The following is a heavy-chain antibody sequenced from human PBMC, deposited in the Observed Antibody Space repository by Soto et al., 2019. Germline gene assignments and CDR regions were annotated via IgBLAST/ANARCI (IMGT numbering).Heavy chain of an antibody. J-gene: IGHJ6*02. Sequence: ASVKVSCKAAGGTFSSYAISWVRQAPGQGLEWMGGIIPIFGTANYAQKFQGRVTITADESTSTAYMELSSLRSEDTAVYYCARDPAGAAYSSSPQYRSRYYYGMDVWGQGTTVTVSS. CDR1: GGTFSSYA. CDR2: IIPIFGTA. V-gene: IGHV1-69*13. CDR3: ARDPAGAAYSSSPQYRSRYYYGMDV. D-gene: IGHD6-6*01.